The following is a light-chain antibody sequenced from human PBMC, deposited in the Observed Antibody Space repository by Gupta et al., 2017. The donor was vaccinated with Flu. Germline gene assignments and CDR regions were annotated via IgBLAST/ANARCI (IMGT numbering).Light chain of an antibody. Sequence: QSVLTQPPSASGTPGPRVTISCSGSSSNIGSNYVYWYQQLPGAAPKLLIYRNNQRPSGVPDRFSGSKSGTSASLAISGLRSEDEADYYCAAWDDSLSGHLFGRGTKLTVL. CDR3: AAWDDSLSGHL. CDR2: RNN. J-gene: IGLJ3*02. CDR1: SSNIGSNY. V-gene: IGLV1-47*01.